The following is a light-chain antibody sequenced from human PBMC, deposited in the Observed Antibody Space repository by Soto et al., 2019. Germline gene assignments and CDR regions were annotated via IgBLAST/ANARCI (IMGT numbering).Light chain of an antibody. J-gene: IGKJ1*01. CDR1: QSVSTY. CDR3: QQRDNWPPTWT. V-gene: IGKV3-11*01. Sequence: EIVLTQSPATLSLSPVERATLSCSAIQSVSTYLAWYQQKPGQAPRLLIYHTSNRAAGIPARFSGSGSGTDFTLTTSSLEPEDFAVYYCQQRDNWPPTWTFGQGTKVDIK. CDR2: HTS.